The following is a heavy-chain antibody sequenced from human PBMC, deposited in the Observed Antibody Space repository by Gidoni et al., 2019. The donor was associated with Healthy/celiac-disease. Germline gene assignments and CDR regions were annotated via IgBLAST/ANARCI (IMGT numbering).Heavy chain of an antibody. V-gene: IGHV4-34*01. D-gene: IGHD2-2*01. Sequence: QVQLQQWGAGLLKPSETLSLTCAVYGGSFSGYYWSWIRQPPGKGLEWIGEINHSGSTNYNPSLKSRVTISVDTSKNQFSLKLSSVTAADTAVYYCARVPVVPAAISVDYWGQGTLVTVSS. CDR2: INHSGST. CDR1: GGSFSGYY. J-gene: IGHJ4*02. CDR3: ARVPVVPAAISVDY.